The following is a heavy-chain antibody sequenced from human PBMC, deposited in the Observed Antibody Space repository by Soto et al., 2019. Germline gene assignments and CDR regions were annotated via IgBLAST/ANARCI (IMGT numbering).Heavy chain of an antibody. CDR3: AHSPRITMYDY. CDR2: IYWDDDK. CDR1: GFSLSTNGVG. V-gene: IGHV2-5*02. J-gene: IGHJ4*02. D-gene: IGHD3-10*02. Sequence: QITLKESGPPLVKPTQTLTLTCTFSGFSLSTNGVGVGWIRQPPGKALEWLALIYWDDDKRYSPSLKSRLTLTKDTSKNRVVLTMTNMDPVDTATYYGAHSPRITMYDYWGQGTLVTVSS.